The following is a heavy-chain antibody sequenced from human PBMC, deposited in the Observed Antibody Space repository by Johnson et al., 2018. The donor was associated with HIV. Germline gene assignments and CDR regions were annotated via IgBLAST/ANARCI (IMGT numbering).Heavy chain of an antibody. J-gene: IGHJ3*02. V-gene: IGHV3-9*01. D-gene: IGHD3-3*01. CDR3: ARDRGVFWSGYYSAFDI. CDR2: ISWNGGTT. Sequence: VQLVESGGGLVQPGRSLRLSCAASGFTFDDYAMHWVRQAPGKGLEWVSGISWNGGTTGYADSVKGRFTISRDNAKNSLYLQMNSLRAEDTALYYCARDRGVFWSGYYSAFDIWGQGTMVTVSS. CDR1: GFTFDDYA.